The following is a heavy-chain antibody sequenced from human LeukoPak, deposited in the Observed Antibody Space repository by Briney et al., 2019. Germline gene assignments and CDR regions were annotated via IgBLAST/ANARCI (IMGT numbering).Heavy chain of an antibody. CDR1: GGTFSSYA. Sequence: ASVKVSCKASGGTFSSYAISWVRQAPGQGLEWRGRIIPILGIANYAQKFQGRVTITADKSTSTAYMELSSLRSEDTAVYYCARVESTHYPLAFDPWGQGTLVTVSS. D-gene: IGHD1-26*01. J-gene: IGHJ5*02. CDR2: IIPILGIA. V-gene: IGHV1-69*04. CDR3: ARVESTHYPLAFDP.